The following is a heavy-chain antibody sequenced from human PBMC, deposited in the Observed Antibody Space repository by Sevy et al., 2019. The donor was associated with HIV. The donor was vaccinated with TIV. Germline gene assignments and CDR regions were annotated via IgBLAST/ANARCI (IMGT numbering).Heavy chain of an antibody. CDR1: GFTFSPYW. CDR2: IRPDGSDK. CDR3: ARGVGLDC. J-gene: IGHJ4*02. Sequence: GGSLRLSCSASGFTFSPYWMTWVRQAPGKGLEWVANIRPDGSDKYYVDSVKGRFTISRDNAKNSLYLQMNSLRADDTAMYYCARGVGLDCWGQGALVTVSS. D-gene: IGHD1-26*01. V-gene: IGHV3-7*01.